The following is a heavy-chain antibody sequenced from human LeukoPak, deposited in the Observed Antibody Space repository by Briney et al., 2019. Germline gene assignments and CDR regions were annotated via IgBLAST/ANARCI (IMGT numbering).Heavy chain of an antibody. CDR2: ISSSSGTI. D-gene: IGHD5-18*01. Sequence: GSLRLSCAASGFIFSNYNMNWVRQTPGKGLEWLSYISSSSGTIYYADSVKGRFTISGDNAKNSLHLQMNSLRAEDTAVYYCARALGYSYGYAVDYWGQGTLVTVSS. V-gene: IGHV3-48*01. CDR3: ARALGYSYGYAVDY. J-gene: IGHJ4*02. CDR1: GFIFSNYN.